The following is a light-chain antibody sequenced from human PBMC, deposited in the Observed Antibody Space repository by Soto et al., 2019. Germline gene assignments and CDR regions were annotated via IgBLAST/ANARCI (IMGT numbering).Light chain of an antibody. CDR3: ISFTTRATYV. CDR1: SSDVGNSDY. Sequence: QSVLAQPASVSGSPGQSITISCTGTSSDVGNSDYVSWYQQHPGKVPKLMIYDVSNRPSGVSNRFSGSKSGNTASLTISGLQDEDEADYYCISFTTRATYVFGTGTKVTVL. V-gene: IGLV2-14*01. J-gene: IGLJ1*01. CDR2: DVS.